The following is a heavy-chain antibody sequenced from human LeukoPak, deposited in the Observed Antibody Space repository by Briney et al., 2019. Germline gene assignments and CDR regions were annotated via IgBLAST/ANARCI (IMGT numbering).Heavy chain of an antibody. CDR1: GYTFTGYY. D-gene: IGHD3-22*01. CDR2: INPNSGGT. V-gene: IGHV1-2*02. J-gene: IGHJ4*02. Sequence: ASVKVSCKASGYTFTGYYMHWVRQAPGQGLEWMGWINPNSGGTNYAQKFQGRVTMARDTSISTAYMELSRLRSDDTAVYYCARVIGGYTYYYDSSGYFPDYWGQGTLVTVSS. CDR3: ARVIGGYTYYYDSSGYFPDY.